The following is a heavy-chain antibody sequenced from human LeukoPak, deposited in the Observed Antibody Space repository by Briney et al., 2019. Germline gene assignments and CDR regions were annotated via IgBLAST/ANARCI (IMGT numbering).Heavy chain of an antibody. CDR1: GYTFTSYA. Sequence: ASVKVSCKASGYTFTSYAMHWVRQAPGQRLEWMGWISAYNGNTNYAQKLQGRVTVTTDTSTSTAYMELSSLRSEDTAVYYCARDHGIAAAGTCWFDPWGQGTLVTVSS. D-gene: IGHD6-13*01. V-gene: IGHV1-18*01. CDR2: ISAYNGNT. J-gene: IGHJ5*02. CDR3: ARDHGIAAAGTCWFDP.